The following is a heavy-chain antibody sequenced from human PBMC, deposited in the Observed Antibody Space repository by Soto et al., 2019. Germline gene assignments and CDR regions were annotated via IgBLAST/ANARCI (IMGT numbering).Heavy chain of an antibody. CDR1: GFTFSSYA. CDR3: AKDNGGFVVVPAAILSYGMDV. CDR2: ISGSGGST. D-gene: IGHD2-2*01. J-gene: IGHJ6*02. V-gene: IGHV3-23*01. Sequence: GGSLRLSCAASGFTFSSYAMSWVRQAPGKGLEWVSAISGSGGSTYYADSVKGRFTISRDNSKNTLYLQMNSLRAEDTAVYYCAKDNGGFVVVPAAILSYGMDVWGQGTTVTVS.